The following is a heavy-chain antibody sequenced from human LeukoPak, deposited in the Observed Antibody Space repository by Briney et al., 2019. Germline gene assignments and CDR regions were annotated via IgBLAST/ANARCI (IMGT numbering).Heavy chain of an antibody. V-gene: IGHV3-74*01. Sequence: GGSLRLSCAASGFTFSSYRMYWVRQAPGKGLVWVSHINSDGSSTTYADSVNGRFTISRDNAKSTVYLQMNSLTPEDTAVYYCARDGGTSTPFDYWGQGTLVTVSS. J-gene: IGHJ4*02. CDR1: GFTFSSYR. D-gene: IGHD2-15*01. CDR3: ARDGGTSTPFDY. CDR2: INSDGSST.